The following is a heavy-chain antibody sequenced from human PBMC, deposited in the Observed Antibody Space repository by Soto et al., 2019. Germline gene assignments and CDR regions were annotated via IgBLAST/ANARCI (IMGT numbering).Heavy chain of an antibody. CDR1: GGSFSGYY. J-gene: IGHJ4*02. CDR3: ARAAYRDRYYYDSGSFFRH. V-gene: IGHV4-34*01. Sequence: PSETLSLTCAVSGGSFSGYYWSWIRQPPGKGLEWIGAINHSGSTNYNPSLKSRVTISLDTSKNQFSLKLSSVTAADTAVYYCARAAYRDRYYYDSGSFFRHWGQGTLVTVSS. CDR2: INHSGST. D-gene: IGHD3-10*01.